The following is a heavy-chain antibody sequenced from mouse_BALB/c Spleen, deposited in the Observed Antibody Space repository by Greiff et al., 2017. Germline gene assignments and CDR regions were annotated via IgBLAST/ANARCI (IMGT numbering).Heavy chain of an antibody. Sequence: VQLQQSGPELVKPGASVKVSCKASGYAFTSYNMYWVKQSHGKSLEWIGYIDPYNGGTSYNQKFKGKATFTVDTSSSTAYMQFNSLTSEDSAVYYCARHGNFYWYFDVWGAGTTVTVSS. CDR3: ARHGNFYWYFDV. CDR2: IDPYNGGT. D-gene: IGHD2-1*01. J-gene: IGHJ1*01. V-gene: IGHV1S135*01. CDR1: GYAFTSYN.